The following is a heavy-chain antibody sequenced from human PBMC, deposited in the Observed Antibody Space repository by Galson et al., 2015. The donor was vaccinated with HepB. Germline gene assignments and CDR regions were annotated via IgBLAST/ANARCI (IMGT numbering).Heavy chain of an antibody. CDR3: ARDPRGGSYYDSYYFDY. CDR2: ISYDGSNK. J-gene: IGHJ4*02. V-gene: IGHV3-30*04. CDR1: GFTFSSYA. D-gene: IGHD1-26*01. Sequence: SLRLSCAASGFTFSSYAMHWVRQAPGKGLEWVAVISYDGSNKYYADSVKGRFTISRDNSKNTLYLQMNSLRAEDTAVYYCARDPRGGSYYDSYYFDYWGQGTLVTVSS.